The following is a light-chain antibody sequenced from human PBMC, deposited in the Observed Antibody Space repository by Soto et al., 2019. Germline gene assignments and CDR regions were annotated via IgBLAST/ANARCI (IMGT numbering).Light chain of an antibody. CDR3: QQLGSYPLT. CDR1: QGTSSY. V-gene: IGKV1-9*01. J-gene: IGKJ4*01. Sequence: IQLTQSPSSLSASVGDRVTITCRASQGTSSYLAWDQQKPGKAPNLLIYAASTLQSGVPSRFSGSGSGTDFTLTISSLQPEDFATYYCQQLGSYPLTFGGGTKVEIK. CDR2: AAS.